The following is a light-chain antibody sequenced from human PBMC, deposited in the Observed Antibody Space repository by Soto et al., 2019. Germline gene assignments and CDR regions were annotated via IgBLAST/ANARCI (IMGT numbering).Light chain of an antibody. CDR1: SSDVGAYNY. V-gene: IGLV2-14*01. J-gene: IGLJ3*02. CDR3: ASYTSSISLV. CDR2: DVT. Sequence: QSVLTQPASVSGSPGQSITISCTGTSSDVGAYNYVSWYQQHPGKVPKLLIYDVTYRPSGVSNRFSGFKSGNTASLTISGLQAGDEANYYCASYTSSISLVFGGGTMLTVL.